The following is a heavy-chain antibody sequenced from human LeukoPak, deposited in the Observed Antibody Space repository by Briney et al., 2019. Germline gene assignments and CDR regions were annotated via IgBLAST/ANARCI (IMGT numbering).Heavy chain of an antibody. D-gene: IGHD2-2*01. CDR2: INWNGGST. V-gene: IGHV3-20*04. CDR3: ARDLVKDIVVVPAAFDP. Sequence: GGSLRLSCAASGFTFDDYGMSWVRQAPGKGLEWVSGINWNGGSTGYADSVKGRFTISRDNVKNSLYLQMNSLRAEDTALYYCARDLVKDIVVVPAAFDPWGQGTLVTVSS. J-gene: IGHJ5*02. CDR1: GFTFDDYG.